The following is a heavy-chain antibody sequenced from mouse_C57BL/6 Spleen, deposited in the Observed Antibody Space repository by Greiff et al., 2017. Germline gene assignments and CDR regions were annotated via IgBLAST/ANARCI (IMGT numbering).Heavy chain of an antibody. Sequence: QVQLQQPGAELVRPGTSVKLSCTASGYTFTSYWMHWVKQRPGQGLEWIGVIDPSDSYTNYNQKFKGKATLTVDTSSSTAYMQLSSLTSEDSAVYYCARWGGSFDYGGQGTTLTVSS. V-gene: IGHV1-59*01. CDR1: GYTFTSYW. CDR3: ARWGGSFDY. J-gene: IGHJ2*01. D-gene: IGHD1-1*02. CDR2: IDPSDSYT.